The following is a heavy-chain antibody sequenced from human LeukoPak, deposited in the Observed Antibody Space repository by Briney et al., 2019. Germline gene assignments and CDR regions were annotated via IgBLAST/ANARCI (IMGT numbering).Heavy chain of an antibody. J-gene: IGHJ4*02. V-gene: IGHV5-51*01. Sequence: GESLKISCKGSGYSFTSYWIGWVRQMPGKGLEWIGIIYPGDSDTRYSPSFQGHVTISADKSISTAYLQWSSLKASGTAMYYCARYFGYCSSTSCYAYFDYWGQGTLVTVSS. CDR2: IYPGDSDT. CDR3: ARYFGYCSSTSCYAYFDY. D-gene: IGHD2-2*01. CDR1: GYSFTSYW.